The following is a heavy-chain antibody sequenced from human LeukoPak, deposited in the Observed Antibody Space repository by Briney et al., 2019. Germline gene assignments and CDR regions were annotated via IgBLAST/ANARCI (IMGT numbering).Heavy chain of an antibody. CDR1: GGTFISYA. CDR2: IIPIFGTA. V-gene: IGHV1-69*05. D-gene: IGHD6-19*01. J-gene: IGHJ6*03. Sequence: ASVKVSCKASGGTFISYAISWVRQAPGQGLEWMGRIIPIFGTANYAQKFQGRVTITTDESTSTAYMELSSLRSEDTAVYYCARGEGTLAGRRWPYQYYYYIDVWGKGTTVTVSS. CDR3: ARGEGTLAGRRWPYQYYYYIDV.